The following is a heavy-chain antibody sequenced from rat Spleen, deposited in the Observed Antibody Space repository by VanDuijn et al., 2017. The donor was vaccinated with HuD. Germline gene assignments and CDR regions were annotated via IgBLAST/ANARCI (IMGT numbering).Heavy chain of an antibody. D-gene: IGHD1-1*01. CDR2: IRYDGSST. V-gene: IGHV5-29*01. Sequence: EVQLVESGGGLVQPGRSLKLSCAASGFTFSNYAMAWVRQAPTRGLEWVATIRYDGSSTHYLDSVKGRFTISRDNAKSTLYVQMESLRSEDTATYYCARHVSTVVDGFLYWGQGTLVTVSS. J-gene: IGHJ3*01. CDR1: GFTFSNYA. CDR3: ARHVSTVVDGFLY.